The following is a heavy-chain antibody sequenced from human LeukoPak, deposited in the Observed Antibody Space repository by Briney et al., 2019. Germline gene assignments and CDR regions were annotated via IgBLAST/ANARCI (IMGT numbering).Heavy chain of an antibody. D-gene: IGHD2-21*02. J-gene: IGHJ3*02. CDR3: ARSKVVTAIFDAFDI. CDR2: IIPIFGTA. V-gene: IGHV1-69*13. CDR1: GGTFSSYA. Sequence: SVTVSCKASGGTFSSYAISWVRQAPGQGLEWMGGIIPIFGTANYAQKFQGRVTITADESTSTAYMELSSLRSEDTAVYYCARSKVVTAIFDAFDIWGQGTMVTVSS.